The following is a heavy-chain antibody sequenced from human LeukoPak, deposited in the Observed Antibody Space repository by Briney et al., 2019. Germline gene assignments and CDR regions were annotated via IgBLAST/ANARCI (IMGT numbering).Heavy chain of an antibody. Sequence: VASVKLSCKSSGYTFTSYGIRWVRQPPGQALEWMGCITAYNGNTNYAQKLQGRVTMTTDTSTSTAYMELRSMRSDDTAVYYCAGDPMQGYSSSWYYFDYWGQGTLVAVSS. D-gene: IGHD6-13*01. V-gene: IGHV1-18*01. J-gene: IGHJ4*02. CDR3: AGDPMQGYSSSWYYFDY. CDR1: GYTFTSYG. CDR2: ITAYNGNT.